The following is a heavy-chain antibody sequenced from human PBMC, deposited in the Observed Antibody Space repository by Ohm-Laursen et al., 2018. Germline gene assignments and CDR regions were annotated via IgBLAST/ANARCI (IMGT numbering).Heavy chain of an antibody. V-gene: IGHV4-61*08. J-gene: IGHJ3*02. CDR2: IYYSGST. D-gene: IGHD1-1*01. Sequence: GTLSLTCTVSGGSISSGGYYWSWIRQHPGKGLEWIGYIYYSGSTNYNPSLKSRVTISVDTSKNQFSLKLSSVTAADTAVYYCASAPRWNDVDYAFDIWGQGTMVTVSS. CDR3: ASAPRWNDVDYAFDI. CDR1: GGSISSGGYY.